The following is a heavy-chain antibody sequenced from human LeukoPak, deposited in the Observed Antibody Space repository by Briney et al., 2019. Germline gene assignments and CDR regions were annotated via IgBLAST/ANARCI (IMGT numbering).Heavy chain of an antibody. D-gene: IGHD6-19*01. Sequence: PGGSLRLSCAASGFTVSSNYMSWVRQAPGKGLEWVSVMYSDGSAYYADSVKGRFTISRDNSKNRLLLQMNSLRAEDTAVYFCARTIAMTGIDYFDQWGQGTLVTVS. J-gene: IGHJ4*02. CDR1: GFTVSSNY. CDR3: ARTIAMTGIDYFDQ. V-gene: IGHV3-53*01. CDR2: MYSDGSA.